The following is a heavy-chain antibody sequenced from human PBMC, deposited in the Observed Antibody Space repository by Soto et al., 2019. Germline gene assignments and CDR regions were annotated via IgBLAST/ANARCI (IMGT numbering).Heavy chain of an antibody. Sequence: EVQLLESGGGLVQPGGSLRLSCAASGFTFSSYAMSWVRQAPGKGLEWVSAIGGSGGSTYYADSVKGRFTISRDNSKNTLYLQMNSLRAEDTAVYYCAKIPITIFGVVIIPYYYYMDVWGKGTTVTVSS. CDR2: IGGSGGST. J-gene: IGHJ6*03. V-gene: IGHV3-23*01. CDR1: GFTFSSYA. D-gene: IGHD3-3*01. CDR3: AKIPITIFGVVIIPYYYYMDV.